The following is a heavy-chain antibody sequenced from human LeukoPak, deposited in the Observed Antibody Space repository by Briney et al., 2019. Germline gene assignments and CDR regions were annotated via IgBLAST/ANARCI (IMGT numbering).Heavy chain of an antibody. Sequence: ASVKASCKASGYTFTSYYIYWVRQAPGQGFQWMGIFNPSGAGTRYAQEFQGRVTMTKDMSTTTVYMERSSLRSDDTAIYYCSRGDSTGFVDFWGQGTLVTVSS. CDR1: GYTFTSYY. CDR3: SRGDSTGFVDF. CDR2: FNPSGAGT. D-gene: IGHD3-22*01. V-gene: IGHV1-46*01. J-gene: IGHJ4*02.